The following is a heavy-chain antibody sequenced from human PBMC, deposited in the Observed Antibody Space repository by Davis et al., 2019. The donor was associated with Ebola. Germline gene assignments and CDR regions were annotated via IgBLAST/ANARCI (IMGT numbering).Heavy chain of an antibody. CDR1: GFTFSSYW. Sequence: GESLKISCAASGFTFSSYWMSWVRQAPGKGLEWVANIKQDGSEKYYVDSVKGRFTISRDNAKNSLYLQMNSLRAEDTAVYYRARGRQWELGSYYFDYWGQGTLVTVSS. V-gene: IGHV3-7*01. CDR2: IKQDGSEK. D-gene: IGHD1-26*01. CDR3: ARGRQWELGSYYFDY. J-gene: IGHJ4*02.